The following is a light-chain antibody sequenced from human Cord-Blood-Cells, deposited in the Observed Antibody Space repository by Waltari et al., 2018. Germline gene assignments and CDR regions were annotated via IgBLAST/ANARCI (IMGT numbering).Light chain of an antibody. CDR3: CSYAGSYTWV. CDR2: DFS. J-gene: IGLJ3*02. CDR1: SRDVGGYKF. Sequence: QSALTQTRSVSGSPGQSVTISCTGTSRDVGGYKFVSQDQQNPGKAPKLMIYDFSKRPSGVPDRFSGSKSGNTASLSISGLQAEDEADYYCCSYAGSYTWVFGGGTKLTVL. V-gene: IGLV2-11*01.